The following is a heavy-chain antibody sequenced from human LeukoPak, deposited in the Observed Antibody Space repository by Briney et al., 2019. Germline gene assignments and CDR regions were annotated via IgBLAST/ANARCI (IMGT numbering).Heavy chain of an antibody. J-gene: IGHJ4*02. D-gene: IGHD2-2*01. CDR2: IYHSGST. CDR3: ARLHQGNSDY. Sequence: PSETLSLTCAVSGYSISCGYYWGWIRQPPGKGLEWIGSIYHSGSTYYNPSLKSRVTISVDTSKNQFSLKLSSVTAADTAVYYCARLHQGNSDYWGQGTLVTVSS. CDR1: GYSISCGYY. V-gene: IGHV4-38-2*01.